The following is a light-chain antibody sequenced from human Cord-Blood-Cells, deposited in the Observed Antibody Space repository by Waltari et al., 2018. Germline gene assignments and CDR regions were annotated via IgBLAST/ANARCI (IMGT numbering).Light chain of an antibody. J-gene: IGKJ4*01. CDR3: QQYYSTPLP. CDR1: QSILYSSNNKNY. CDR2: WSS. Sequence: DFVMTNVHDPLAVSLGEKATRICKSSQSILYSSNNKNYFSCYQQKSEQPTKLFIYWSSTRESVVPDRFSGGGSGTDFTLTISSLQAEDVAVFYCQQYYSTPLPFGGGTKVEIK. V-gene: IGKV4-1*01.